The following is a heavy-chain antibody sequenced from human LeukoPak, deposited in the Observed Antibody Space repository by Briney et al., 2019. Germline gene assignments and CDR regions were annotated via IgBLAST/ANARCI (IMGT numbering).Heavy chain of an antibody. D-gene: IGHD3-10*01. CDR2: IDGETGNT. Sequence: ASVKVSCKASGYTFIHYYMHWVRQARGQGLEWMGRIDGETGNTRYAQNFQGRVSMTGDTSTSTVYMELSSLRFEDTAVYYCARDPGGNYFGPGTHFAYWGQGALVTVSS. CDR3: ARDPGGNYFGPGTHFAY. V-gene: IGHV1-46*01. J-gene: IGHJ4*02. CDR1: GYTFIHYY.